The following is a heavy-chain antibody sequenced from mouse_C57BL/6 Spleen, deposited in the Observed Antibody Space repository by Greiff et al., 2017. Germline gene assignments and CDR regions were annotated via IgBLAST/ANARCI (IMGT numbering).Heavy chain of an antibody. Sequence: QVHVKQSGAELVKPGASVKISCKASGYAFSSYWMNWVKQRPGKGLEWIGQIYPGDGDTNYNGKFKGKATLTADKSSSTAYMQLSSLTSEDSAVYFCARSPIYDGYYPYYFDYWGQGTTLTVSS. J-gene: IGHJ2*01. D-gene: IGHD2-3*01. CDR2: IYPGDGDT. V-gene: IGHV1-80*01. CDR3: ARSPIYDGYYPYYFDY. CDR1: GYAFSSYW.